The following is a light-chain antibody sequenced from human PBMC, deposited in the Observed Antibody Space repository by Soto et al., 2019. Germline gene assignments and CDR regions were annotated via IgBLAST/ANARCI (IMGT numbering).Light chain of an antibody. V-gene: IGLV2-14*03. J-gene: IGLJ1*01. CDR1: SSDVSGYDF. CDR3: SSYISSSTLEV. Sequence: QSALTQPASVSGSPGQSITISCTGTSSDVSGYDFVSWFQQHPGKAPKLMIYDVTNRPSGVSDRFSGSKSANTASLTISGLQAEDEADYYCSSYISSSTLEVFGTGTKLPS. CDR2: DVT.